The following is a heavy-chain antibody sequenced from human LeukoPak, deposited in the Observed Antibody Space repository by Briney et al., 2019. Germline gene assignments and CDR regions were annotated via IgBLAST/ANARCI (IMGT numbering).Heavy chain of an antibody. CDR3: ARGRDSSGYYYSSFDY. V-gene: IGHV5-51*01. CDR2: IYPGDSDS. J-gene: IGHJ4*02. Sequence: GESLQISCKGSGYSFTSYWIGWVRQMPGKGLEWMGIIYPGDSDSRYSPSFQGQVTISVDKSISTAYLQWSSLKASDTAIYYCARGRDSSGYYYSSFDYWGQGTLVTVSS. D-gene: IGHD3-22*01. CDR1: GYSFTSYW.